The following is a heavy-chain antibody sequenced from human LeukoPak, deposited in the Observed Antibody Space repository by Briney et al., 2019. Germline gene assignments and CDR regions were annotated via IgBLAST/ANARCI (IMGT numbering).Heavy chain of an antibody. J-gene: IGHJ4*02. D-gene: IGHD2-15*01. Sequence: PSETLSLTCSVSGGSNNYYYWTWIRQPAGKGLEWIGRISSSGTSNYTSSLRSRVTLSIDMSENQFSLKLSSVTAADTAVYFCAREGCSGGVCYFDYWGRGTLVTVSS. CDR1: GGSNNYYY. V-gene: IGHV4-4*07. CDR2: ISSSGTS. CDR3: AREGCSGGVCYFDY.